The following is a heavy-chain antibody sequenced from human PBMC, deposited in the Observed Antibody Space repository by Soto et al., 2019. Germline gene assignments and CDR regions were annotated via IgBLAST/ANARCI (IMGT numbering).Heavy chain of an antibody. D-gene: IGHD2-2*02. CDR3: AKGGYCSSTSCYTSYGMDV. V-gene: IGHV3-9*01. Sequence: VQLVESGGGLVQPGRSLRLSCAASGFTFDDYAMHWVRQAPGKGLEWVSGISWNSGSIGYADSVKGRFTISRDNAKNSLYLQMNSLRAEDTALYYCAKGGYCSSTSCYTSYGMDVWGQGTTVTVSS. J-gene: IGHJ6*02. CDR1: GFTFDDYA. CDR2: ISWNSGSI.